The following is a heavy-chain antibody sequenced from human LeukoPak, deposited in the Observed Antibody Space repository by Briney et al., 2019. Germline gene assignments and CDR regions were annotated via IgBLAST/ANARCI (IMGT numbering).Heavy chain of an antibody. J-gene: IGHJ4*02. Sequence: GGSLRLSCAASGFTFSNYAMSWVRQAPGKGLEWVAVTSSDLNVKLYADSVKGRFTISRDNSRSTLYLQMNSLRPEDTAIYCCAREGYYGSGSPPSLYFDYWGQGTLVTVSS. D-gene: IGHD3-10*01. CDR1: GFTFSNYA. CDR2: TSSDLNVK. V-gene: IGHV3-30*03. CDR3: AREGYYGSGSPPSLYFDY.